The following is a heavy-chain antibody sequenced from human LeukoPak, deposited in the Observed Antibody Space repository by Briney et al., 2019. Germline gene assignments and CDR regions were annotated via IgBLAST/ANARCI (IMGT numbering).Heavy chain of an antibody. V-gene: IGHV3-64D*06. Sequence: GGSLRLSCSASGFTFSSYAMHWVRQAPGKGLEYVSAFSSNGGSTYSADSVKGRFTISRDNSKNTLYLQMSSLRAEDKAVYYCSMDGGSGSYYSPSFDYWGQGTLVTVSS. CDR3: SMDGGSGSYYSPSFDY. CDR1: GFTFSSYA. J-gene: IGHJ4*02. CDR2: FSSNGGST. D-gene: IGHD3-10*01.